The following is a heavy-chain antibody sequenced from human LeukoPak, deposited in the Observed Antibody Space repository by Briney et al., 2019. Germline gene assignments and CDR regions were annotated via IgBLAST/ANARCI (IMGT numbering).Heavy chain of an antibody. CDR1: GFIFDDYT. J-gene: IGHJ4*02. Sequence: PGGSLRLSCLASGFIFDDYTMDWVRQATGKGLEWVSRISWDGGDKYYAESVKGRYTISRDNSKNSVYLQMNGLRTDDTAFYYCAKDIGQDGSGHHYFDHWGQGTLVTVSS. V-gene: IGHV3-43*01. CDR3: AKDIGQDGSGHHYFDH. D-gene: IGHD5-12*01. CDR2: ISWDGGDK.